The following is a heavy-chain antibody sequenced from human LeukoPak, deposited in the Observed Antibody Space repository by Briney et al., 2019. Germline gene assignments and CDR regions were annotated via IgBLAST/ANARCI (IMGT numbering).Heavy chain of an antibody. Sequence: ASVKVSCKASGYTFTSYGISWVRQAPGHGLEWIGWISAYNGNTNYAQKLQGRVTMSSDTSTSTAYMELRSLRSDDTAVYYCARVRGYDSSNFDYWGREPWSPSPQ. J-gene: IGHJ4*02. D-gene: IGHD5-12*01. CDR1: GYTFTSYG. V-gene: IGHV1-18*01. CDR3: ARVRGYDSSNFDY. CDR2: ISAYNGNT.